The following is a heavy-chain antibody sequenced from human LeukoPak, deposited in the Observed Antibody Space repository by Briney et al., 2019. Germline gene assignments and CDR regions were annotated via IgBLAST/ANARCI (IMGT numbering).Heavy chain of an antibody. V-gene: IGHV3-23*01. CDR2: SSGNGDS. D-gene: IGHD1-26*01. CDR1: GFTFSSYW. J-gene: IGHJ4*02. CDR3: AKGSPIYVGVVFFDF. Sequence: GGSLRLSCAASGFTFSSYWMHWVRQAPGKGLEWVASSSGNGDSNYADSVKGRFTISRDTSTNTLYLQMNSLRVEDTAFYYCAKGSPIYVGVVFFDFWGQGTLLTVSS.